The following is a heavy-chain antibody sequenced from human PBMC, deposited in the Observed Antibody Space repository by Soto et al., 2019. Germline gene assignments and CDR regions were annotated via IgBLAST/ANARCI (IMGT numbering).Heavy chain of an antibody. CDR3: ARDDYGDYFSNSGYYYGMDV. CDR2: IIPIFGTA. D-gene: IGHD4-17*01. CDR1: GGTFSSYA. V-gene: IGHV1-69*06. Sequence: GASVKVSCKASGGTFSSYAISWVRQAPGQGLEWMGGIIPIFGTANYAQKFQGRVTITADKSTSTAYMELSSLRSEDTAVYYCARDDYGDYFSNSGYYYGMDVWGQGTTVTVSS. J-gene: IGHJ6*02.